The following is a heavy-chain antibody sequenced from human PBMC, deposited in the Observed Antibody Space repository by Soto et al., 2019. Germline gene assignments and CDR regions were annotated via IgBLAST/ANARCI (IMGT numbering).Heavy chain of an antibody. Sequence: EVQLMESGGGLVQPGGSLRLSCAASKFTFSRYWMHWVRQTPGKGLMWVARINTDGSRTTYADSVKGRFTISRDNAKNPVFLDMNRLRADDTAVYYCARVASGSYDWFDPWGQGTLVTVSS. CDR3: ARVASGSYDWFDP. CDR1: KFTFSRYW. CDR2: INTDGSRT. D-gene: IGHD1-26*01. V-gene: IGHV3-74*03. J-gene: IGHJ5*02.